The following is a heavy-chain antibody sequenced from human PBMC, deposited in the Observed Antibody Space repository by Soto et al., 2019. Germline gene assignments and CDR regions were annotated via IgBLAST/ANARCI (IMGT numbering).Heavy chain of an antibody. D-gene: IGHD3-3*01. CDR2: INPATGAA. J-gene: IGHJ3*02. CDR3: ARGGGVGVAGSAAFDM. V-gene: IGHV1-2*02. Sequence: QLHLVQSGAVVKKPGASVTVSCSASGYPVTAYYMHWVRQAPGRGLEWMGWINPATGAAKYTQTFQGRVPITRDPSTSTVFMELSGLASEDTAVFFCARGGGVGVAGSAAFDMWGQGTLVTVSS. CDR1: GYPVTAYY.